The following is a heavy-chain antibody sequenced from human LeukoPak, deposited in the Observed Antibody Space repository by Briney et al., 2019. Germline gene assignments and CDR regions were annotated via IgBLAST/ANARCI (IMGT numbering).Heavy chain of an antibody. CDR2: VHLSGRT. CDR3: AREGGPYRPLDY. J-gene: IGHJ4*02. V-gene: IGHV4-4*02. CDR1: GFTFSSYAM. Sequence: PGGSLRLSCGASGFTFSSYAMSWVRQPPGEGLEWIGEVHLSGRTNYNPSLESRVTMSVDMSENHITLKLTSVTAADTAVYYCAREGGPYRPLDYSGQGTLVTVSS.